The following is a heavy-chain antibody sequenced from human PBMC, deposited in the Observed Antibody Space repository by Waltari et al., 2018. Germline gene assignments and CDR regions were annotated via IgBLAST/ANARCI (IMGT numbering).Heavy chain of an antibody. Sequence: QVQLQESGPGLVKSSETLSLACGVSGDSISSGFYWVWIRQPPGKGPEWIGSVYHSGSTLYNPSLKSRVTMSVDTSKKHFSLSLSSVTAADTAVYYCARATCSHGGCSMYYFYYYMDVWGKGTTVTVSS. D-gene: IGHD2-15*01. CDR3: ARATCSHGGCSMYYFYYYMDV. V-gene: IGHV4-38-2*01. CDR1: GDSISSGFY. CDR2: VYHSGST. J-gene: IGHJ6*03.